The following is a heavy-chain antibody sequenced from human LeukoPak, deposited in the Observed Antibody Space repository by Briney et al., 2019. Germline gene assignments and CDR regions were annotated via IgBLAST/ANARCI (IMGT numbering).Heavy chain of an antibody. D-gene: IGHD3-9*01. CDR2: IWYDASNK. V-gene: IGHV3-33*01. CDR3: ATDISTHYFGS. Sequence: GRSLRLSCAASGISFRSYGMHWVRQAPGKGLEWVTFIWYDASNKYYTESVKGRFTISRDNSRNTVFLQMNSLRAEDTAIYYCATDISTHYFGSWGQGTLVTVSS. J-gene: IGHJ4*02. CDR1: GISFRSYG.